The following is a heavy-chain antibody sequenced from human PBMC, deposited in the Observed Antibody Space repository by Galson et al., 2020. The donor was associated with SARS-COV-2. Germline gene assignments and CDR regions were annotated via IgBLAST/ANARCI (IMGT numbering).Heavy chain of an antibody. CDR3: AKDIAAAGIEY. J-gene: IGHJ4*02. D-gene: IGHD6-13*01. V-gene: IGHV3-23*01. CDR1: GFPFSSYA. CDR2: IDNSGVNT. Sequence: GESLKISCAASGFPFSSYAMTWFRQAPGKGLEWVSSIDNSGVNTFHADSVRGRFTISRDNSRKTLYLQMTSLRADDTAVYYCAKDIAAAGIEYLGQGTLVTVSS.